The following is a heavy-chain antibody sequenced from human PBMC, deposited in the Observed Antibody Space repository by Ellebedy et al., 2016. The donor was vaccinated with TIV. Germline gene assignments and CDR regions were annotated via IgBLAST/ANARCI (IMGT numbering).Heavy chain of an antibody. Sequence: SETLSLXXAVSGGSISSSNWWSWVRQPPGKGLEWIGEIYHSGSTNYNPSLKSRVTISVDTSKNQFSLKLGSVTAADTAVYYCARPAGYSSSWGQGTLVTVSS. CDR2: IYHSGST. CDR3: ARPAGYSSS. D-gene: IGHD6-13*01. J-gene: IGHJ4*02. V-gene: IGHV4-4*02. CDR1: GGSISSSNW.